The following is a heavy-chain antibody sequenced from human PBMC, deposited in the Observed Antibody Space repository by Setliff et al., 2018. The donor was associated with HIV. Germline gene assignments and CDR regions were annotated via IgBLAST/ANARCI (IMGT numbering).Heavy chain of an antibody. D-gene: IGHD2-21*02. Sequence: SSETLSLTCTVSGGSISSHFWSWIRQPPGKGLEWIGSIYYSGSTNYNPSLKSRVTISADKSKNQFSLKLSSVTAADTAVYYCASTPIYCGGDCYLFDYWGQGTLVTVSS. CDR3: ASTPIYCGGDCYLFDY. V-gene: IGHV4-59*08. CDR1: GGSISSHF. CDR2: IYYSGST. J-gene: IGHJ4*02.